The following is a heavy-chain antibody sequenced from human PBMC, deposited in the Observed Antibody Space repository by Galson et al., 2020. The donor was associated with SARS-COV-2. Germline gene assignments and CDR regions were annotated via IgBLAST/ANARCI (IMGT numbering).Heavy chain of an antibody. Sequence: SVKVSCKASGGTFSSYAISWVRQAPGQGLEWMGGIIPIFGTANYAQKFQGRVTITADESTSTAYMELSSLRSEDTAVYYCARELYYDRGWFDPWGQGTLVTVSS. CDR3: ARELYYDRGWFDP. V-gene: IGHV1-69*13. D-gene: IGHD3-22*01. CDR2: IIPIFGTA. CDR1: GGTFSSYA. J-gene: IGHJ5*02.